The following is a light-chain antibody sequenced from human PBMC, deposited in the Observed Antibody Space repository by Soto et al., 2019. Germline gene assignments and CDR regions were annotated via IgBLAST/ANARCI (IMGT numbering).Light chain of an antibody. CDR1: QSSSTY. CDR3: QHSYGTPRT. Sequence: DIQMTQSPSSLSASVGDRVTITCRASQSSSTYLNWYQHKPGKAPKVLIYAVSSLQSGVPSRFSGSGSGTDFTLTITSLQPEDSETYDFQHSYGTPRTFGQGTKVEIK. V-gene: IGKV1-39*01. J-gene: IGKJ1*01. CDR2: AVS.